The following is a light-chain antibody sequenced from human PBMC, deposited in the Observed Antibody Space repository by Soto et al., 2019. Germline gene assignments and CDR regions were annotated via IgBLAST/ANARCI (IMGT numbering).Light chain of an antibody. CDR3: LSHTTSRTYV. CDR2: NVN. Sequence: ALTQPASVSGSPGQSITISCSGTSSDIGAYEYVSWYQQHPGKPPKLMIYNVNNRPSGVSYRFSGSKSGNTASLTISRLQTEDEADYYCLSHTTSRTYVFGPGTKVTVL. J-gene: IGLJ1*01. CDR1: SSDIGAYEY. V-gene: IGLV2-14*03.